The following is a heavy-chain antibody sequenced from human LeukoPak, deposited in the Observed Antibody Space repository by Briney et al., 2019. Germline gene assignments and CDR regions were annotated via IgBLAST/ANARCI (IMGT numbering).Heavy chain of an antibody. J-gene: IGHJ6*03. V-gene: IGHV3-30*03. Sequence: GGSLRLSCAASGYTFSSYGTHWVRQAPGKGLEWVAVISYDGSNKYYADSVKGRFTISRDNAKNSLYLQMNSLRAEDTAVYYCARGAYHSYYMDVWGKGTTVTVSS. CDR2: ISYDGSNK. CDR1: GYTFSSYG. CDR3: ARGAYHSYYMDV.